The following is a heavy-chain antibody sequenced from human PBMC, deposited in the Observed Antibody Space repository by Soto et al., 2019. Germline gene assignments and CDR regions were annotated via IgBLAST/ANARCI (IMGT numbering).Heavy chain of an antibody. CDR1: GFTFRSYA. D-gene: IGHD6-13*01. V-gene: IGHV3-23*01. Sequence: EVQLLESGGGLVQPGGSLRLSCAASGFTFRSYAMSWVRQAPGKGLEWVSGTSGGGGSTYYADSVKGRFTISRDNSKNTLSLDMISLGAEDTAVYYCAKGLNIAAAGTFDYWGQGSLVTVSS. CDR3: AKGLNIAAAGTFDY. J-gene: IGHJ4*02. CDR2: TSGGGGST.